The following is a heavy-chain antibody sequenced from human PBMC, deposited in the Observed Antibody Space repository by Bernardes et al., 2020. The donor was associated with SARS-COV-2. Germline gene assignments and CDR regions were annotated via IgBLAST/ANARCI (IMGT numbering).Heavy chain of an antibody. Sequence: GGSLRLSCAASGFTFSSYSMNWVRQAPGKGLEWVSSISSSSSYIYYADSVKGRFTISRDNAKNSLYLQMNSLRAEDTAVYYCARGDYGDYEFYGMDVWGQGTTVTVSS. V-gene: IGHV3-21*01. D-gene: IGHD4-17*01. CDR2: ISSSSSYI. J-gene: IGHJ6*02. CDR1: GFTFSSYS. CDR3: ARGDYGDYEFYGMDV.